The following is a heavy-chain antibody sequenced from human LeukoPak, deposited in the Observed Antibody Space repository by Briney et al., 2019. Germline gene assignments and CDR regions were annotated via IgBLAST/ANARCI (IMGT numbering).Heavy chain of an antibody. D-gene: IGHD2-2*02. Sequence: SETLSLTCTVSGGSISSSSYYWGWIRQPPGKGLEWIGSIYYSGSTYYNPSLKSRVTISVDTSKNQFSLKLSSVTAADTAVYYCARHSVSCSSTSCYSWFDPWGQGTLVTVSS. V-gene: IGHV4-39*01. CDR3: ARHSVSCSSTSCYSWFDP. J-gene: IGHJ5*02. CDR1: GGSISSSSYY. CDR2: IYYSGST.